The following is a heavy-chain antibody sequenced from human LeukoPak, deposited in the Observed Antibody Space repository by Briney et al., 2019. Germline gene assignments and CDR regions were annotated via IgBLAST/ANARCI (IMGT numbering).Heavy chain of an antibody. CDR3: ARDRGRYYDSRGFYWGYYFDS. CDR1: GFTFSSYG. CDR2: ISYDGSNK. D-gene: IGHD3-22*01. V-gene: IGHV3-30*03. Sequence: PGGSLRLSCAASGFTFSSYGMHWVRQAPGKGLEWVAVISYDGSNKYYADSVKGRFTISRDNSKDTLYLQMSSVRVDDTAVYYCARDRGRYYDSRGFYWGYYFDSWGQGTLVTVSS. J-gene: IGHJ4*02.